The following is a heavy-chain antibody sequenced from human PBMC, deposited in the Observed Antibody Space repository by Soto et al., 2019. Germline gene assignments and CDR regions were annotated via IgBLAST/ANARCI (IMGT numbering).Heavy chain of an antibody. CDR2: IIPIFGTA. CDR3: ASRIVGATPGPFDY. V-gene: IGHV1-69*01. Sequence: QVQLVQSGAEVKKPGSSVKVSCKASGGTFSSYAISWVRQAPGQGLEWMGGIIPIFGTANYAQKFQGRVTITADESTSKAYMELSSLRSEDTAVYYCASRIVGATPGPFDYWGQGTLVTVSS. D-gene: IGHD1-26*01. J-gene: IGHJ4*02. CDR1: GGTFSSYA.